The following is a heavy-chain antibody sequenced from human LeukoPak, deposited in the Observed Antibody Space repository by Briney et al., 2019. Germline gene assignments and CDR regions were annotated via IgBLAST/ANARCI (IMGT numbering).Heavy chain of an antibody. CDR2: INHSGST. J-gene: IGHJ4*02. Sequence: SETLSLTCAVYGGSFSGYYWSWIRQPPGKGLEWIGEINHSGSTNYNPSLKSRVTISVDTSKNQFSLKLSSVTAADTAVYYCARGELDSDYWGQGTLVTVSS. D-gene: IGHD1-7*01. CDR1: GGSFSGYY. CDR3: ARGELDSDY. V-gene: IGHV4-34*01.